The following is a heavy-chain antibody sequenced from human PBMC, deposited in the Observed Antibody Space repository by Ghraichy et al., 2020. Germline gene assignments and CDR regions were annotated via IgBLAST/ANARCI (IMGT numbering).Heavy chain of an antibody. CDR1: GGSFSGYY. J-gene: IGHJ5*02. CDR2: INHSGST. V-gene: IGHV4-34*01. D-gene: IGHD2-15*01. CDR3: ARAGGEDCSGGSCYSWYWFDP. Sequence: SETLSLTCAVYGGSFSGYYWSWIRQPPGKGLEWIGEINHSGSTNYNPSLKSRVTISVDTSKNQFSLKLSSVTAADTAVYYCARAGGEDCSGGSCYSWYWFDPWGQGTLVTVSS.